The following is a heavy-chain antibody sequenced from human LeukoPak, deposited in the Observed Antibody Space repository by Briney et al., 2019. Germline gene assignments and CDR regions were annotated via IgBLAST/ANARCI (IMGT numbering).Heavy chain of an antibody. V-gene: IGHV3-48*04. D-gene: IGHD3-10*02. Sequence: GGSLRLSCAASGFTFSSYWMHWVRQAPGKGLEGVSYISNSGSTIYYADSVKGRFTISRDNAKNSLYLQMNSLRAEDTAVYYCAELGITMIGGVWGKGTTVTISS. CDR3: AELGITMIGGV. J-gene: IGHJ6*04. CDR2: ISNSGSTI. CDR1: GFTFSSYW.